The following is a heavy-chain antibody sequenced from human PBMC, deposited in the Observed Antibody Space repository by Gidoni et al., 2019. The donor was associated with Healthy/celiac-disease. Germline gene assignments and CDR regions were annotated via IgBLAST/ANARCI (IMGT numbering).Heavy chain of an antibody. D-gene: IGHD7-27*01. V-gene: IGHV3-23*04. Sequence: EVQLVESGGGLVQPGGSLRLSCAASGFTFSSYAMSWVRQAPGKGLEWVSAISGSGGSTYYADSVKGRFTSSRDNSKNTLYLQMNSLRAEDTAVYYCARLLGIGLHRLSGPVFDYWGQGTLVTVSS. J-gene: IGHJ4*02. CDR3: ARLLGIGLHRLSGPVFDY. CDR1: GFTFSSYA. CDR2: ISGSGGST.